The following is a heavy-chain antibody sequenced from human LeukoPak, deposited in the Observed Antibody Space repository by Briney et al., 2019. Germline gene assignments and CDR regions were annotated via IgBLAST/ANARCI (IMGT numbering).Heavy chain of an antibody. Sequence: PSETLSLTCTVSGGSISSSSYYWGWIRQPPGKGLEWIGSIYYSGSTYYNPSLKSRVTISEDTTKTQFSLKLSSVTAADTAVYYCARHDRTSFGVVNDYWGQGTLVTVSS. J-gene: IGHJ4*02. CDR3: ARHDRTSFGVVNDY. CDR1: GGSISSSSYY. CDR2: IYYSGST. V-gene: IGHV4-39*01. D-gene: IGHD3-3*01.